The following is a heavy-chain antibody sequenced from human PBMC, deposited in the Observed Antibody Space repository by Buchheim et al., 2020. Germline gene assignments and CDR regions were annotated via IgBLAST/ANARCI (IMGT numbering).Heavy chain of an antibody. D-gene: IGHD1-14*01. CDR1: GFTFSSYA. Sequence: EVQLLESGGGLVQPGGSLRLSCAASGFTFSSYAMSWVRQAPGKGLEWVSAISGSGGSTYYADSVKGRVTISRDNSKNTLLLQMNSLRAEDTAVYYCAKVDRNGGNYYYYGMDVWGQGTT. CDR3: AKVDRNGGNYYYYGMDV. J-gene: IGHJ6*02. V-gene: IGHV3-23*01. CDR2: ISGSGGST.